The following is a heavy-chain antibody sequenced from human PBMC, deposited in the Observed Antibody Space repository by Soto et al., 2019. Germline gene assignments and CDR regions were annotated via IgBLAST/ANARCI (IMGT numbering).Heavy chain of an antibody. D-gene: IGHD3-16*01. J-gene: IGHJ4*02. Sequence: QVQLVQSGAEVKKPGSSVKVSCKASGGTFSSYTISWVRQAPGQGLEWMGRIIPILGIANYAQKFQGRVPITADKTTSPAYMELSSLRSEDTAVYYCARDLGGGYFDYWGQGTLVTVSS. CDR3: ARDLGGGYFDY. CDR1: GGTFSSYT. CDR2: IIPILGIA. V-gene: IGHV1-69*08.